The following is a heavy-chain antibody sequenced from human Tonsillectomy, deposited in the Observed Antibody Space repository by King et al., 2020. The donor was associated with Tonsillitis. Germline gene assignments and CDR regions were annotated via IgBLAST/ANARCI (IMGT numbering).Heavy chain of an antibody. CDR3: ARGTSGLARSYYYYYMDV. J-gene: IGHJ6*03. CDR2: IKQDGSEK. D-gene: IGHD3/OR15-3a*01. V-gene: IGHV3-7*03. CDR1: GFTFSSYW. Sequence: VQLVESGGGLVQPGGSLRLSCAASGFTFSSYWMTWVRLAPGKGLEWVANIKQDGSEKYYVDSVKGRFTISRDNAKNSLYLQMNSLRVEDTAVYYCARGTSGLARSYYYYYMDVWGKGTTVTVSS.